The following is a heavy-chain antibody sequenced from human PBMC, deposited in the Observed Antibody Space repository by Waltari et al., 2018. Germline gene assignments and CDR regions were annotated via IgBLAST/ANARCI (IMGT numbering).Heavy chain of an antibody. CDR2: INPNRGGT. CDR1: GYTFTGYY. CDR3: AREGGGSYKPDDAFDI. J-gene: IGHJ3*02. V-gene: IGHV1-2*02. D-gene: IGHD1-26*01. Sequence: QVQLVQSGAEVKKPGASVKVSCKASGYTFTGYYMHWVRQAPGQGLEWMGWINPNRGGTNHAQKFQGRGAIARDTPISTAYMELSRLRSDDTAVYYCAREGGGSYKPDDAFDIWGQGTMVTVSS.